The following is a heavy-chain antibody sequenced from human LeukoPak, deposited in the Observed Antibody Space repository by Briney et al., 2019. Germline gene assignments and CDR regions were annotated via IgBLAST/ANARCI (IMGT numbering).Heavy chain of an antibody. Sequence: GGSLRLSCAASEFTFSNYGMSWVRQAPGKGLEWVSAISGSGGSTYYTDSVKGRFTISRDNSKHTLSLQMNSLRAEDTAVYYCAKAAAGTTYYFDYWGQGTLVTVSS. D-gene: IGHD6-13*01. V-gene: IGHV3-23*01. CDR2: ISGSGGST. CDR1: EFTFSNYG. J-gene: IGHJ4*02. CDR3: AKAAAGTTYYFDY.